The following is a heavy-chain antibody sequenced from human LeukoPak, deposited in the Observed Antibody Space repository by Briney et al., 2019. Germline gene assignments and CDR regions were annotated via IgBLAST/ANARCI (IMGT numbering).Heavy chain of an antibody. D-gene: IGHD3/OR15-3a*01. J-gene: IGHJ4*02. CDR1: GFTFSSHP. CDR3: ARVGLGYTPSDY. V-gene: IGHV3-30-3*01. CDR2: ISYDGSYK. Sequence: GGSLRLSCATSGFTFSSHPMHWVRQAPGKGLEWVVVISYDGSYKYYTDSVKGRFTISRDNAKNSLYLQMNSLRADDTAVYYCARVGLGYTPSDYWGQGTLVTVSS.